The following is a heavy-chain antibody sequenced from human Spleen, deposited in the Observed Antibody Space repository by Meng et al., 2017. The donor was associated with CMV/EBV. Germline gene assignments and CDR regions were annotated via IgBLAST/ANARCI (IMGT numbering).Heavy chain of an antibody. CDR2: ISSDGGIT. D-gene: IGHD2-2*02. V-gene: IGHV3-74*01. Sequence: GESLKISCTASGFTFSKHWVHWVRQAPGKGLVWVSRISSDGGITAYADSVKGRFTISRDNAKNTVYLQMNSLRAEDTAVYYCARTSRRYCRSTDCYTPPWDYWGQGTLVTVSS. CDR1: GFTFSKHW. CDR3: ARTSRRYCRSTDCYTPPWDY. J-gene: IGHJ4*02.